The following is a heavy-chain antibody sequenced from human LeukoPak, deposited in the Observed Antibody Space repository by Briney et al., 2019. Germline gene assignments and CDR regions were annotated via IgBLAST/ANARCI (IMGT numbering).Heavy chain of an antibody. Sequence: QPGGSLRLSCAASGFTFSSYAMTWFRLAPGKGLEWVSAISGSGGSTYYADSVKGPFTISRDNSKNTLYLQMNSLRAEDTAVYYCAKDYGYSYGLGFDYWGQGTLVTVSS. J-gene: IGHJ4*02. CDR1: GFTFSSYA. V-gene: IGHV3-23*01. D-gene: IGHD5-18*01. CDR2: ISGSGGST. CDR3: AKDYGYSYGLGFDY.